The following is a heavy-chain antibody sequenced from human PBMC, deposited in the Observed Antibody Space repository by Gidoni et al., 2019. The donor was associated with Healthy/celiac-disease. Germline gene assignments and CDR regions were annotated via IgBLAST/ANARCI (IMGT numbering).Heavy chain of an antibody. CDR3: GKAQYQLLPYYYYGMDV. CDR2: IICSGGSK. D-gene: IGHD2-2*01. Sequence: EVQLLESGGGLVQPVGSLRLSCAASVFPFISYATSWVRQAPGKGRGWVSAIICSGGSKYYADSLKGRLTNSRDNSKNNLYLQKNSLRAEDTAVYYWGKAQYQLLPYYYYGMDVWGQGTTVTVSS. J-gene: IGHJ6*02. V-gene: IGHV3-23*01. CDR1: VFPFISYA.